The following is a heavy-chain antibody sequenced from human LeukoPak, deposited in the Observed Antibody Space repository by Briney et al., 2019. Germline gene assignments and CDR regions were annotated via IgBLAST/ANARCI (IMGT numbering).Heavy chain of an antibody. CDR1: GFTFSSYW. J-gene: IGHJ6*03. D-gene: IGHD4-17*01. Sequence: GGSLRLSCAASGFTFSSYWMHWVRQAPGKGLVWVSRINSDGSSTSYADSVKGRFTISRDNSKNTLYVQMNSLRAEDTAVYYCAKESDYGDIDLDYYYMDVWGKGTTVTVSS. CDR2: INSDGSST. V-gene: IGHV3-74*01. CDR3: AKESDYGDIDLDYYYMDV.